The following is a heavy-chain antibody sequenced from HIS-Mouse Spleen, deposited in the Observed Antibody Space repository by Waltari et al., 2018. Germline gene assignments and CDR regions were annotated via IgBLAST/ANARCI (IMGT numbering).Heavy chain of an antibody. CDR1: GGSISSSSYY. D-gene: IGHD6-13*01. CDR3: AREIPYSSSWYDWYFDL. V-gene: IGHV4-39*07. J-gene: IGHJ2*01. Sequence: QLQLQESCPGLVKPSETLSLTCTVSGGSISSSSYYWGWIRQPPGRGLEWIGSIYYSGGTYYNPSLKSRVTISVDTSKNQFSLKLSSVTAADTAVYYCAREIPYSSSWYDWYFDLWGRGTLVTVSS. CDR2: IYYSGGT.